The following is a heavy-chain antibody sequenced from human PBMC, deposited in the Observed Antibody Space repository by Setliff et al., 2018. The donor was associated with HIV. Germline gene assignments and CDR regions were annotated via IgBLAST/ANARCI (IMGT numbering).Heavy chain of an antibody. CDR1: GFTFSSYA. Sequence: GGSLRLSCASSGFTFSSYAMTWVRQAPGKGLECVAVISGSGGNTYYADSVKGRFVISREKSKSTLYQQMNSLRAEDTAVYYCAPVSDGYNYFFDYWGRGTLVTVSS. CDR3: APVSDGYNYFFDY. J-gene: IGHJ4*02. V-gene: IGHV3-23*01. CDR2: ISGSGGNT. D-gene: IGHD5-12*01.